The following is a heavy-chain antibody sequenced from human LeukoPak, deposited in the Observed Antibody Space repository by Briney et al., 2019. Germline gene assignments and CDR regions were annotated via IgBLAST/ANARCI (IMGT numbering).Heavy chain of an antibody. V-gene: IGHV3-9*01. CDR1: GFTFDDYA. CDR2: ISWNSGSI. CDR3: AKSRAVDTAMVYFDY. D-gene: IGHD5-18*01. Sequence: QPGGSLRLSCAASGFTFDDYAMHWVRQAPGKGLEWVSGISWNSGSIGYADSVKGRFTISRDNAKNSLYLQMNSLRVEDTALYYCAKSRAVDTAMVYFDYWGQGTLVTVSS. J-gene: IGHJ4*02.